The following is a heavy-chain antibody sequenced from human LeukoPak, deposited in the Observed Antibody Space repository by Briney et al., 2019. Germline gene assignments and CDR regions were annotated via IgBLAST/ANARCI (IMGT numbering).Heavy chain of an antibody. CDR3: TRESRPFCPFAF. CDR2: ISHDGTR. CDR1: GGSIDITNY. Sequence: SETLSLTCGVSGGSIDITNYWSWVRQAPGKGLEWIGEISHDGTRNYNPSLRSRVAMSFDRANNYFSLSLTAVTAADTALYYCTRESRPFCPFAFWGQGAMVTVSS. J-gene: IGHJ4*02. V-gene: IGHV4-4*02. D-gene: IGHD2-2*01.